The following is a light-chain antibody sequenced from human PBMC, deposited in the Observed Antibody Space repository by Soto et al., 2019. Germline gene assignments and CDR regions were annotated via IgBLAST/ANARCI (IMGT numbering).Light chain of an antibody. J-gene: IGKJ1*01. CDR1: QSVGSSY. V-gene: IGKV3-20*01. Sequence: EIVLTQSPGTLSLSPGERATLSCRASQSVGSSYLAWYQQKPGQPPRLLIYAVSTRAAAIPDRFSGSGSGTDVTLTISRLEPEDFAVYYWQQYGSSPRTFGQGTKVEIK. CDR2: AVS. CDR3: QQYGSSPRT.